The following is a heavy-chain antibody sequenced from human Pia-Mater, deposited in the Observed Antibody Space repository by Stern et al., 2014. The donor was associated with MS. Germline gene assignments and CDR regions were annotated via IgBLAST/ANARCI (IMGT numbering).Heavy chain of an antibody. CDR1: GFTFSTYW. D-gene: IGHD6-19*01. V-gene: IGHV3-7*04. Sequence: EVHLVESGGGWVQPGGSLRLSCVASGFTFSTYWMTWVRQAPGTGPEWVAKINQDGSGKYHVDSVRGRFSISRDNANKTLYLQLNNLRVEDTARYYCVKDISGWFAYWGQGTLVTVSS. CDR2: INQDGSGK. CDR3: VKDISGWFAY. J-gene: IGHJ5*01.